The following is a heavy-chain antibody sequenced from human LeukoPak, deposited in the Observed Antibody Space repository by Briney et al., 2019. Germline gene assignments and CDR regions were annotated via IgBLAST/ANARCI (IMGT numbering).Heavy chain of an antibody. CDR1: GYTFTGYY. D-gene: IGHD6-19*01. CDR2: INPNSGGT. J-gene: IGHJ3*02. Sequence: ASVKVSCKASGYTFTGYYMHWVRQAPGQGLEWMGWINPNSGGTNYAQKFQGWVTMTRDTSISTAYMELSRLRSDDTAVYYCARDRPGDSSVWSHDDAFDIWGQGTMVTVSS. CDR3: ARDRPGDSSVWSHDDAFDI. V-gene: IGHV1-2*04.